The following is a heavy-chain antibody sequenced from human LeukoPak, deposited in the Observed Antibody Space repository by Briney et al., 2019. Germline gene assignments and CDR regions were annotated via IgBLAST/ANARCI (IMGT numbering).Heavy chain of an antibody. CDR2: IHLDGRTT. CDR1: GFTFSSYW. Sequence: GGSLRLSCAASGFTFSSYWMHWVRQSPGKGLVWVSRIHLDGRTTNYADSVKGRFTVSRDNAKNILYLQMDSLRPDDTAVYHCARGGSPSDHWGQGTLVTVSS. D-gene: IGHD3-16*01. J-gene: IGHJ4*02. V-gene: IGHV3-74*01. CDR3: ARGGSPSDH.